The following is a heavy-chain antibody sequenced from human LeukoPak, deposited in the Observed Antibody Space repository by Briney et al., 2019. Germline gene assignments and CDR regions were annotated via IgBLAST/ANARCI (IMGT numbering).Heavy chain of an antibody. D-gene: IGHD6-13*01. J-gene: IGHJ5*02. Sequence: SETLSLTCAVYGGSFSAYYWSWIRQPPGKGLEWIGEINHTGSTSYNPSLKSRVTISVDTSKNQFSLKLNSVTAADTAVYYCARTLSGAAAGNGWFDPWGQGTLVTVSS. CDR3: ARTLSGAAAGNGWFDP. V-gene: IGHV4-34*01. CDR1: GGSFSAYY. CDR2: INHTGST.